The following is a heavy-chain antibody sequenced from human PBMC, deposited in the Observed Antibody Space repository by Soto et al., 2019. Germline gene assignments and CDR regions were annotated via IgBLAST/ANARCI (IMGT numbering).Heavy chain of an antibody. CDR3: AKGSYISTSCAVLDS. V-gene: IGHV3-9*01. CDR2: LNWNSANI. J-gene: IGHJ4*02. D-gene: IGHD2-2*01. Sequence: DVQLVESGGGLVQPGRSLRLSCAASGFTFDDYAMHWVRQAPGKGLEWVSGLNWNSANIGYANSVKGLFTISRDNAKNSLYLHMNSLRAEDTALYYCAKGSYISTSCAVLDSWGKGTLVTFSS. CDR1: GFTFDDYA.